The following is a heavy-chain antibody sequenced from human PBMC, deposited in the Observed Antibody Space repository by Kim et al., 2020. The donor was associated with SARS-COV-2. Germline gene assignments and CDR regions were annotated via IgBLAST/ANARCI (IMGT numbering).Heavy chain of an antibody. CDR2: LNRGGNT. V-gene: IGHV3-66*01. D-gene: IGHD2-2*01. J-gene: IGHJ6*03. Sequence: GWSLRLSCAASGFTVSSYYMSWVRQAPGKGLEWFSLLNRGGNTYYADSVKGRFTISRDNSKNTLYLQMNSLRAEDTAVYYCARGGFCSSTTCYYMDVWGKGTTVTVSS. CDR3: ARGGFCSSTTCYYMDV. CDR1: GFTVSSYY.